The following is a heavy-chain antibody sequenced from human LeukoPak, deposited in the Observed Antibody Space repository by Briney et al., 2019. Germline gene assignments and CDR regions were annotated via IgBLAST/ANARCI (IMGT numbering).Heavy chain of an antibody. D-gene: IGHD3-22*01. J-gene: IGHJ5*02. CDR2: IYTSGST. V-gene: IGHV4-4*07. Sequence: SETLSLTCTVSGGSISSYYRSWIRQPAGKGLEWIGRIYTSGSTNYNPSLKSRVTMSVDTSKSQFSLKLSSVTAADTAVYYCARGRYYYDSSGYWNWFDPWGQGTLVTVSS. CDR3: ARGRYYYDSSGYWNWFDP. CDR1: GGSISSYY.